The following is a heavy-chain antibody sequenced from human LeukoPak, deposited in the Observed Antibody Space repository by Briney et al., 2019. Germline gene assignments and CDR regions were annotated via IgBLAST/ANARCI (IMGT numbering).Heavy chain of an antibody. CDR3: AREESSSWYSNWFDP. Sequence: PGGSLRLSCAASGFTFSSYWMSWVRQAPGKGLEWVANIKQDGSEKYYVDSVKGRFTISRDNAKNSLYLQMNSLRAEDTAVYYCAREESSSWYSNWFDPWGQGTLVTVSS. CDR2: IKQDGSEK. V-gene: IGHV3-7*01. D-gene: IGHD6-13*01. CDR1: GFTFSSYW. J-gene: IGHJ5*02.